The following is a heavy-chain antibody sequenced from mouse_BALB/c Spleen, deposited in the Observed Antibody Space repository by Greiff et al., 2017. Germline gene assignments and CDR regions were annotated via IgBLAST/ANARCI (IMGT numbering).Heavy chain of an antibody. CDR3: ARGGYAPWFAY. Sequence: EVQLVESGGDLVKPGGSLKLSCAASGFTFSSYGMSWVRQTPDKRLEWVATISSGGSYTYYPDSVKGRFTISRDNAKNTLYLQMSSLKSEDTAMYYCARGGYAPWFAYWGQGTLVTVSA. CDR1: GFTFSSYG. CDR2: ISSGGSYT. V-gene: IGHV5-6*01. D-gene: IGHD3-1*01. J-gene: IGHJ3*01.